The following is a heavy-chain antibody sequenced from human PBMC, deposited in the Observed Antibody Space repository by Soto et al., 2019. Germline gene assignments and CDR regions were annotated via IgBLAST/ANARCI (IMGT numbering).Heavy chain of an antibody. CDR1: GYTFSNYN. J-gene: IGHJ6*03. CDR2: MNPDSGNT. V-gene: IGHV1-8*01. Sequence: QEQLVQSGAEVKKPGAPVKVSCKASGYTFSNYNINWVRQASGQVCEWMGWMNPDSGNTGYAEKFQGRVTMTRNSAISTEYMESRGLRSEDTAVYYCAREAASNQYLSYPYMDVWSKETTVTVSS. CDR3: AREAASNQYLSYPYMDV. D-gene: IGHD2-2*01.